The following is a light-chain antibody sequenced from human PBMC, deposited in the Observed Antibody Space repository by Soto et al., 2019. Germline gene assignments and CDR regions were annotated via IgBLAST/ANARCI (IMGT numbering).Light chain of an antibody. J-gene: IGKJ2*01. V-gene: IGKV4-1*01. CDR2: WAS. Sequence: DIVMTQSPDSLAVSLVERATTNCKSSQSVLYSSNNKNYLDWYQQRPGQPPKLLIYWASTRESGVPDRFSGSGSGTDFTLTITSLQAEDVAVYYCQQYESTPPTFGQGTKLEIK. CDR3: QQYESTPPT. CDR1: QSVLYSSNNKNY.